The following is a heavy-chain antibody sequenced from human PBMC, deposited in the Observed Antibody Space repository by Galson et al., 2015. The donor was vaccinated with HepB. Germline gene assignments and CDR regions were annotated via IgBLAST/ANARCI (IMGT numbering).Heavy chain of an antibody. V-gene: IGHV3-48*04. CDR1: GFTFSSYS. J-gene: IGHJ4*02. CDR3: ARGDYDFWCGYSTD. D-gene: IGHD3-3*01. CDR2: ISSSSSTR. Sequence: SLRLSCAASGFTFSSYSMSWVRQAPGKGLEWVSYISSSSSTRYYADSVNGRTTICRDNAKNSLYLQMNSLRAEDTAVYYCARGDYDFWCGYSTDWGQGTLVTVSS.